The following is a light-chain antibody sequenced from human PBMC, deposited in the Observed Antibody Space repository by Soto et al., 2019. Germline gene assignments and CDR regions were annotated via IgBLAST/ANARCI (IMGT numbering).Light chain of an antibody. Sequence: QTVVTQEPSFSVLPGRTVTLTCGLTSGSVSTSVYPSWYQQTPGQAPRTLIYNTNTRSSGVPHRFSGSILGNKAALTITGPQADDQSYYYCPLYLGRGVWVFGGGTKLTVL. CDR1: SGSVSTSVY. CDR3: PLYLGRGVWV. J-gene: IGLJ3*02. V-gene: IGLV8-61*01. CDR2: NTN.